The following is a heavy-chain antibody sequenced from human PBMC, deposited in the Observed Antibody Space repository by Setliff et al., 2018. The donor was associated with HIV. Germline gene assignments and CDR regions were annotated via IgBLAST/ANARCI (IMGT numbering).Heavy chain of an antibody. V-gene: IGHV4-59*01. CDR1: GGSISSYY. CDR2: IYYTGIT. J-gene: IGHJ4*02. Sequence: ETLSLTCTVSGGSISSYYWNWIRQPPGKGLEWIGYIYYTGITDNNPSLEGRVTISVDTSKNQVSLRLKSVTTADTAVYYCARELYGGNSRPFDYWGQGALVTVSS. D-gene: IGHD2-21*02. CDR3: ARELYGGNSRPFDY.